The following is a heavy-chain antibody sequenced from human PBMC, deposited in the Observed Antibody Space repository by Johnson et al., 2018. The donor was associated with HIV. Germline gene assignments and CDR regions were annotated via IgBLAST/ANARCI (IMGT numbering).Heavy chain of an antibody. CDR1: GFTLDNYG. V-gene: IGHV3-30*09. Sequence: QVQLVESGGGVVQPGRSLRLSCAASGFTLDNYGMHWVRQAPGKGLEWVAFTPNDASNKYYAGSVEGRFAIFREHSKNQLYLPMNSLRLEDTAVYYCARSSFGVVLIGNIWGQGTMVTVSS. J-gene: IGHJ3*02. D-gene: IGHD3-3*01. CDR2: TPNDASNK. CDR3: ARSSFGVVLIGNI.